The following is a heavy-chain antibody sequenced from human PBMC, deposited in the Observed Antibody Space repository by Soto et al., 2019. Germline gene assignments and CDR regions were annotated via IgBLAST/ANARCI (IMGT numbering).Heavy chain of an antibody. CDR3: ARAPPPYLYCSSTSCSENYFDY. V-gene: IGHV3-64*01. CDR2: ISSNGGST. Sequence: GGSLRLSCAASGFTFSSYAMHWVRQAPGKGLEYVSAISSNGGSTYYANSVKGRFTISRDDSKNTLYLQMGSLRAEDMAVYYCARAPPPYLYCSSTSCSENYFDYWGQGTLVTVSS. D-gene: IGHD2-2*01. CDR1: GFTFSSYA. J-gene: IGHJ4*02.